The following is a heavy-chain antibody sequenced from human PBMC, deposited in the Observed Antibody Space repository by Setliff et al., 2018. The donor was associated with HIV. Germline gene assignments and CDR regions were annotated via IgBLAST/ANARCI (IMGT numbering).Heavy chain of an antibody. CDR2: IYHNGNT. V-gene: IGHV4-39*07. D-gene: IGHD2-15*01. J-gene: IGHJ4*02. CDR1: GFPLKTSGV. CDR3: ARLLGRTVVVINAGFDY. Sequence: SGPTLVNPTQTLTLTCTLSGFPLKTSGVSVGWIRQPPGKGLEWIGEIYHNGNTNYSPSLKNRVTMSVDNSKNQFSLMVRSVTAADTAVYYCARLLGRTVVVINAGFDYWGQGTLVTVSS.